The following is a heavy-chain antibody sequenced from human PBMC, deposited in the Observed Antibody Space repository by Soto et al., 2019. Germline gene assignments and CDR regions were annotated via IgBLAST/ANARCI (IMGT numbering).Heavy chain of an antibody. CDR2: IKQDGSEK. Sequence: GGSLRLSCVASGFTLSSSWMNWVRQAPGKGLEWVANIKQDGSEKYYVDSVKGRFTISRDNARNSLYLQMNSLRAEDTAVYYCARDSSLSGWVFDPWGQGTLVTVSS. V-gene: IGHV3-7*04. J-gene: IGHJ5*02. CDR1: GFTLSSSW. CDR3: ARDSSLSGWVFDP. D-gene: IGHD6-19*01.